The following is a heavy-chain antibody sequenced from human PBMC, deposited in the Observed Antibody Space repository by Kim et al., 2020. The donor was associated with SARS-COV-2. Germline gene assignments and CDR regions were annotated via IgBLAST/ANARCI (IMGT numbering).Heavy chain of an antibody. CDR3: ARVPRSGSSSNNWFDP. V-gene: IGHV1-2*06. D-gene: IGHD3-10*01. CDR1: GYTFTGYY. CDR2: INPNNGGT. J-gene: IGHJ5*02. Sequence: ASVKVSCKGSGYTFTGYYLHWVRQAPGQGLEWIGRINPNNGGTNYARKFQGRVTMTRDTSITTAYMEMSSLRSDDTAVYYCARVPRSGSSSNNWFDPWGQGTLVTVSS.